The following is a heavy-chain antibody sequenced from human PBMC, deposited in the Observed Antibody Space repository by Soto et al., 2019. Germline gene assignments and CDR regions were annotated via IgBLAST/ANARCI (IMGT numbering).Heavy chain of an antibody. CDR2: IRGSGRST. J-gene: IGHJ4*02. V-gene: IGHV3-23*01. CDR1: GFPFDNYA. Sequence: EVQLLESGGGLVQPGGSLRLSCAASGFPFDNYAMNWVRQAPGKGLEWVSAIRGSGRSTYYADSVKGRFTISRDNLKNTLYLQMNGLGAEDTAVYYCAKGEFYYNVLNDYLGGRFWGPGTLVTVSP. D-gene: IGHD3-9*01. CDR3: AKGEFYYNVLNDYLGGRF.